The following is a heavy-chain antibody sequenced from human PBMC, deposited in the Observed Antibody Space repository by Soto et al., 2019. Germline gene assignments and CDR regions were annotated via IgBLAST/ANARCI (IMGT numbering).Heavy chain of an antibody. J-gene: IGHJ6*02. Sequence: QVQLVESGGGVVQPGRSLRLSCAASRFTFSRYGMHWVRQAPGKGLEWVAVIWYDGTNQYYADSVKGRFTISRDNSKNTLFLQMNSLRADDTATYYCAREETWSSGILGYYGVDVWGQGTTVTVSS. V-gene: IGHV3-33*01. CDR1: RFTFSRYG. CDR2: IWYDGTNQ. D-gene: IGHD3-10*01. CDR3: AREETWSSGILGYYGVDV.